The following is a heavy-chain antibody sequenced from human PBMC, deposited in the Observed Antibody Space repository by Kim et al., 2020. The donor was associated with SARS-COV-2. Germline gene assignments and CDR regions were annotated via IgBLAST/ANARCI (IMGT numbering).Heavy chain of an antibody. J-gene: IGHJ4*02. Sequence: SETLSLTCAVYGGSFSGYYWSWIRQPPGKGLEWIGEINHSGSTNYNPSLKSRVTISVDTSKNQFSLKLSSVTAADTAVYYCAKAFPYSSSDPIPYYFDYWGQGTLVTVSS. CDR3: AKAFPYSSSDPIPYYFDY. CDR2: INHSGST. CDR1: GGSFSGYY. D-gene: IGHD6-13*01. V-gene: IGHV4-34*01.